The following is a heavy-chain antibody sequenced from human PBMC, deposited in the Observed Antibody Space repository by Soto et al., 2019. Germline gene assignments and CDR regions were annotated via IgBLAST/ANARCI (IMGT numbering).Heavy chain of an antibody. CDR2: IYYSGST. J-gene: IGHJ6*02. V-gene: IGHV4-59*01. CDR1: GGSISSYY. CDR3: ASWSSGWYHWYYYYGMDV. Sequence: SETLSLTCTVSGGSISSYYWSWIRQPPGKGLEWIGYIYYSGSTNYNPSLKSRVTISVDTSKNQFSLKLRSVTAADTAVYYCASWSSGWYHWYYYYGMDVWGQGTTVTVSS. D-gene: IGHD6-19*01.